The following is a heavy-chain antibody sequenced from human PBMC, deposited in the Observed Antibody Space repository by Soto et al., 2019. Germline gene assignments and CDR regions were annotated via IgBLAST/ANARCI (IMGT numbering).Heavy chain of an antibody. Sequence: EVHLVESGGDLVQPGGSLRLSCAASGFTFPTHWMSWVRQAPGKGLEWVANIKDDGSEKRYVASVKGRFTISRDNAQSSLYLQMNGLRAEDTAIYYCARQVSGWDRPPQDWGQGTLVTVAS. CDR1: GFTFPTHW. CDR3: ARQVSGWDRPPQD. J-gene: IGHJ4*02. D-gene: IGHD6-25*01. CDR2: IKDDGSEK. V-gene: IGHV3-7*01.